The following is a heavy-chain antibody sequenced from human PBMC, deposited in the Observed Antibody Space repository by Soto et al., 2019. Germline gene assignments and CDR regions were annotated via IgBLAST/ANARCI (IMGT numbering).Heavy chain of an antibody. Sequence: QLQLQESGSTLVNPSEALSLTCDVSGASISSGGYCWSWIRQPPGKGLEWIGYIYYSGSTYYNPSLKSRVTISVDTSKNQFSLKLSSVTAADTAVYYCARGLRGLDYWGQGTLVTVSS. CDR3: ARGLRGLDY. V-gene: IGHV4-30-2*05. D-gene: IGHD3-16*01. CDR2: IYYSGST. CDR1: GASISSGGYC. J-gene: IGHJ4*02.